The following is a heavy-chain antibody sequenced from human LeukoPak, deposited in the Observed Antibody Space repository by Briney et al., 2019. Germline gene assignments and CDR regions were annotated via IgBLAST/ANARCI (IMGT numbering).Heavy chain of an antibody. Sequence: GASVKVSCKASGYTFTGYYIHWVRQAPGQGLEWMGWINPNSGGTNYAQKFQGRVTLTRDTSITTAYMELSSLRFDDTAVYYCARECSGGDCYSRTFDYWGQGTPVTVSS. J-gene: IGHJ4*02. CDR3: ARECSGGDCYSRTFDY. V-gene: IGHV1-2*02. CDR2: INPNSGGT. CDR1: GYTFTGYY. D-gene: IGHD2-15*01.